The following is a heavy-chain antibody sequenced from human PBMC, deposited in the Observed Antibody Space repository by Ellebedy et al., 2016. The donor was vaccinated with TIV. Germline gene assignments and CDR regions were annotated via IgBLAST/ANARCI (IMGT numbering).Heavy chain of an antibody. CDR1: GFTFRFYL. J-gene: IGHJ4*02. Sequence: GESLKISYAGSGFTFRFYLMSWVRQAPGKGPEWVANINKDGSEKFYVDSVKGRFTISRDNAKNSLYLQMNSLRAEDTAVYYCASPPGVVALWGQGTLVTVSS. CDR2: INKDGSEK. V-gene: IGHV3-7*03. D-gene: IGHD3-10*01. CDR3: ASPPGVVAL.